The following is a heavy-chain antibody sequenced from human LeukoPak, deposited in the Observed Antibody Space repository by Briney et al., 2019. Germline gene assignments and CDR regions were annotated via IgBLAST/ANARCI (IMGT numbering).Heavy chain of an antibody. CDR3: ARVNYDILTGYLNPSDEFDY. V-gene: IGHV4-34*01. D-gene: IGHD3-9*01. CDR1: GGSFSGYY. CDR2: INHSGST. J-gene: IGHJ4*02. Sequence: PSETLSLTCAVYGGSFSGYYWSWIRQPPGEGLEWIGEINHSGSTNYNPSLKSRVTISVDTSKNQFSLKLSSVTAADTAVYYCARVNYDILTGYLNPSDEFDYWGQGTLVTVSS.